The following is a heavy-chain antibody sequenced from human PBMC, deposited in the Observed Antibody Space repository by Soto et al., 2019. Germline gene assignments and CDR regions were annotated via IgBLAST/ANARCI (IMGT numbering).Heavy chain of an antibody. CDR2: IRNNGIST. CDR3: VKGGTSVSSAGFDY. V-gene: IGHV3-64D*06. D-gene: IGHD3-22*01. CDR1: GFTFSSYS. J-gene: IGHJ4*02. Sequence: TGGSLRLSCSASGFTFSSYSMHWVRQAPGKGLEFVSVIRNNGISTYYADSVKGRFTISRDNSNNTLSLQMRSLRREDTAVYYCVKGGTSVSSAGFDYWGLGTLVTVSS.